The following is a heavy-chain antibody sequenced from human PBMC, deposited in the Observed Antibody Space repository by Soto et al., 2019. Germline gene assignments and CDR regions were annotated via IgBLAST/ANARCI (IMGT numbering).Heavy chain of an antibody. Sequence: GGSLRLSCAASGFTFSSYAMHWVRQAPGKGLEWVAVISYDGSNKYYADSVKGRFTISRDNSKNTLYLQMNSLRAEDTAVYYCAYRGSGSYSYFDYWGQGTLVTVSS. CDR2: ISYDGSNK. CDR1: GFTFSSYA. V-gene: IGHV3-30-3*01. J-gene: IGHJ4*02. CDR3: AYRGSGSYSYFDY. D-gene: IGHD3-10*01.